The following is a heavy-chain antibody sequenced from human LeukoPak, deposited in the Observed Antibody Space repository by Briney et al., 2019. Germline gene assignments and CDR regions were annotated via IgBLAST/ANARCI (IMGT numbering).Heavy chain of an antibody. CDR2: IYYSGST. V-gene: IGHV4-59*01. CDR1: GGSNSTFY. Sequence: PSETLSLTCTVSGGSNSTFYRSWLRQPPGKGLEGIGYIYYSGSTNYNPSLKSRVPISVDTSKNQFSLRLGSVTSADPAVYYVSGEDPQTTVPEGLDVWGRETTVSVSS. D-gene: IGHD4-17*01. CDR3: SGEDPQTTVPEGLDV. J-gene: IGHJ6*02.